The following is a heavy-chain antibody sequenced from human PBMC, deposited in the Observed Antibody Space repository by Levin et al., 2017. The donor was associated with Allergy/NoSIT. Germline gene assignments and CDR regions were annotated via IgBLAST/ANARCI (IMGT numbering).Heavy chain of an antibody. CDR1: GFTFDDYA. D-gene: IGHD3-22*01. J-gene: IGHJ4*02. Sequence: SCAASGFTFDDYAMHWVRQAPGKGLEWVSGISWNSGSIGYADSVKGRFTISRDNAKNSLYLQMNSLRAEDTALYYCAKDMGGFVPSSGLLLDYWGQGTLVTVSS. CDR3: AKDMGGFVPSSGLLLDY. V-gene: IGHV3-9*01. CDR2: ISWNSGSI.